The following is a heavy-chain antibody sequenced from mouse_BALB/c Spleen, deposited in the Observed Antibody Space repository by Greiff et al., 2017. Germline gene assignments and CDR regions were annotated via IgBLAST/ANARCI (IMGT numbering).Heavy chain of an antibody. CDR2: LSYSGST. Sequence: EVQLQQSGPGLVKPSQSLSLTCTVTGYSITSYYAWKWIRQFPGNKLEWMGYLSYSGSTSYNPSLKSRISITRDTSKNQFFLQLNSVTNEDTDTYYCARSPGWDPDAMDYWGQGTSVTVSS. J-gene: IGHJ4*01. V-gene: IGHV3-2*02. CDR1: GYSITSYYA. D-gene: IGHD4-1*01. CDR3: ARSPGWDPDAMDY.